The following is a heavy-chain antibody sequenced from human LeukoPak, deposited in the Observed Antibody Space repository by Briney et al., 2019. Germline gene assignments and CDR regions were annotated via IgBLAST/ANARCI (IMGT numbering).Heavy chain of an antibody. CDR1: GYTFTSYG. CDR3: ARDLSYSGSWLATPAHYHYYYMDV. CDR2: ISAYNGNT. J-gene: IGHJ6*03. D-gene: IGHD6-13*01. Sequence: ASVKVSCKASGYTFTSYGISWVRQAPGQGLEWMGWISAYNGNTNYAQKLQGRVTMTTDTSTSTAYMELRSLRSDDTAVYYCARDLSYSGSWLATPAHYHYYYMDVWGKGTTVTVSS. V-gene: IGHV1-18*01.